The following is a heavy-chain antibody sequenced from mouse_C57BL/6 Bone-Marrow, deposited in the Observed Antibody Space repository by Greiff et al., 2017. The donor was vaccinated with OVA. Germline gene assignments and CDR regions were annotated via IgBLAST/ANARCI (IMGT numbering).Heavy chain of an antibody. CDR2: IDTNSGGT. J-gene: IGHJ2*01. Sequence: QVQLKQPGAELVKPGASVKLSCKASGYPFTSYWMHWVKQRPGRGLAWIGRIDTNSGGTKYNEKFKSKATLTVDKPSSTAYMQLSSLTSEDSAVYYCARGRLLRYWGQGTTLTVSS. CDR1: GYPFTSYW. V-gene: IGHV1-72*01. CDR3: ARGRLLRY. D-gene: IGHD1-1*01.